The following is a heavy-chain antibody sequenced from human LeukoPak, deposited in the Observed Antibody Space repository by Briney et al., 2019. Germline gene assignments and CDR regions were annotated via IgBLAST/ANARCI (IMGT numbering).Heavy chain of an antibody. J-gene: IGHJ4*02. CDR2: ISAYNGNI. V-gene: IGHV1-18*04. Sequence: ASVKVSCKASGYTFTGYYMHWVRQAPGQGLEWMGWISAYNGNIHYAQNLQGRVTMTTDTSTSTAYMELRSLRSDDTAVYYCARDAPMTTIAGGVEYWGQGTLVTVSS. D-gene: IGHD5-24*01. CDR3: ARDAPMTTIAGGVEY. CDR1: GYTFTGYY.